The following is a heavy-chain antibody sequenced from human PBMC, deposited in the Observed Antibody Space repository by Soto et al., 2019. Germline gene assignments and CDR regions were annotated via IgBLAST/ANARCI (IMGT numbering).Heavy chain of an antibody. CDR1: GGTFSSYA. J-gene: IGHJ4*02. CDR3: ARAPYYYDSSGYYT. V-gene: IGHV1-69*06. D-gene: IGHD3-22*01. Sequence: ASVKVSCKASGGTFSSYAISWVRQAPGQGLEWMGGIIPIFGTANYAQKFQGRVTITADKSTSTAYMELSSLRSEDTAVYYCARAPYYYDSSGYYTWGQGTLVTF. CDR2: IIPIFGTA.